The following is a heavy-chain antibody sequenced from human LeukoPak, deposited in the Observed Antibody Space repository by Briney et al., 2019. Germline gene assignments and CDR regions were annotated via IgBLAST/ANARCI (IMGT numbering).Heavy chain of an antibody. J-gene: IGHJ4*02. CDR1: GFTFSSYW. V-gene: IGHV3-7*01. CDR3: ARGYYYDFSGYYLDY. D-gene: IGHD3-22*01. Sequence: PGGSLRLSCAASGFTFSSYWMSWVRQAPGKGLEWVANIKRDGSERYYVDSVKGRFTMSRDNAKNSLYLQMDSLGAEDTAVYYCARGYYYDFSGYYLDYWGQGTLVTVSS. CDR2: IKRDGSER.